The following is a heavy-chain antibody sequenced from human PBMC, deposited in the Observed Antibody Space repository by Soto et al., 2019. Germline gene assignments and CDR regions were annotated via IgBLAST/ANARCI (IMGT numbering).Heavy chain of an antibody. J-gene: IGHJ4*02. D-gene: IGHD3-10*01. CDR1: GFTFSSYA. CDR2: ISGSGGST. CDR3: APTGTEWVRGVIITN. Sequence: GGSLRLSCAASGFTFSSYAMSWVRQAPGKGLEWVSAISGSGGSTYYADSVKGRFTISRDNSKNTLYLQMNSLRAEDTAVYYCAPTGTEWVRGVIITNWGQGTLVTVSS. V-gene: IGHV3-23*01.